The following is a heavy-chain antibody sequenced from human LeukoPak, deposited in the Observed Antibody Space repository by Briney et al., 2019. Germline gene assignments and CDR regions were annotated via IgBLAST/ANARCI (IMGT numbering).Heavy chain of an antibody. Sequence: GGSLRLSCAASGNYWMHWVRQAPGKGLVWVSHINSDGSWTGYADSVKGRFTISKDNAKNMVYLHMNSLRVDDMAVYYCVSFYETYWGRGTLVTVSS. CDR3: VSFYETY. V-gene: IGHV3-74*01. D-gene: IGHD2-2*01. CDR1: GNYW. CDR2: INSDGSWT. J-gene: IGHJ4*02.